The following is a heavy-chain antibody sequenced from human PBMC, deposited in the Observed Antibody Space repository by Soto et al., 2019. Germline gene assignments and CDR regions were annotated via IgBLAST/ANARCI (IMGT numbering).Heavy chain of an antibody. D-gene: IGHD3-22*01. V-gene: IGHV1-69*02. CDR2: IIPILGIA. CDR1: GGTFSSYT. CDR3: ARVYYFDSSGYYRGDHDAFGI. Sequence: GASVKVSCKASGGTFSSYTISCVRQAPGQGLEWMGRIIPILGIANYAQKFQGRVTITADKSTSTAYMELSSLRSEDTAVYYCARVYYFDSSGYYRGDHDAFGIWGQGTMVTVSS. J-gene: IGHJ3*02.